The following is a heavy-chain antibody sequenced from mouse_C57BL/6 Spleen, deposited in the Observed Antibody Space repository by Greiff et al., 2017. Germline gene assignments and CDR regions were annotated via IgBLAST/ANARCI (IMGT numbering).Heavy chain of an antibody. CDR2: ISDGGSYT. V-gene: IGHV5-4*03. CDR1: GFTFSSYA. J-gene: IGHJ4*01. CDR3: AVMDY. Sequence: EVKLVESGGGLVKPGGSLKLSCAASGFTFSSYAMSWVRQTPEKRLEWVATISDGGSYTYYPDNVKGRFTISRDNAKNNLYLQMSHLKSEDTAMYYCAVMDYWGQGTSVTVSS.